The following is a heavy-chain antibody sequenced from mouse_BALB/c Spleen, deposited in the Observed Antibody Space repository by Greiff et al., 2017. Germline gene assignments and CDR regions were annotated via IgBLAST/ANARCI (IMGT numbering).Heavy chain of an antibody. V-gene: IGHV1-77*01. J-gene: IGHJ1*01. CDR1: GYTFTDYY. Sequence: QVQLQQSGAELARPGASVKLSCKASGYTFTDYYINWVKQRTGQGLEWIGEIYPGSGNTYYNEKFKGKATLTADKSSSTAYMQLSSLTSEDSAVYFCARVRDFDVWGAGTTVTVSS. D-gene: IGHD2-2*01. CDR3: ARVRDFDV. CDR2: IYPGSGNT.